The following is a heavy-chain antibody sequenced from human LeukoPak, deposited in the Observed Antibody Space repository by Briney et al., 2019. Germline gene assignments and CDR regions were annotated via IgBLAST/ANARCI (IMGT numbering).Heavy chain of an antibody. J-gene: IGHJ4*02. CDR2: IYYSGST. V-gene: IGHV4-61*08. CDR1: GGSISSGGYY. D-gene: IGHD3-10*01. CDR3: ARGSTYYPY. Sequence: SETLSLTCAVSGGSISSGGYYWSWIRQPPGKGLEWIGYIYYSGSTNYNPSLKSRVTISVDTSKNQFSLKLSSVTAADTAVYYCARGSTYYPYWGQGTLVTVSS.